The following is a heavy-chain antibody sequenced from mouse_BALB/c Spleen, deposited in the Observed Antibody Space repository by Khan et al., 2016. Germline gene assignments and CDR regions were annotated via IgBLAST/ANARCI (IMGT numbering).Heavy chain of an antibody. CDR3: ARRGRYDDFDY. V-gene: IGHV1-7*01. J-gene: IGHJ2*01. D-gene: IGHD2-14*01. Sequence: QMQLEESGAELAKPGASVKMSCKASGYTFTSYWMHWVKQRPGQGLEWIGYINPSTGYTEYNQKFKDKATLTADKSSSTAYMQLSSLTSEDSAVYYCARRGRYDDFDYWGQGTTLTVSS. CDR2: INPSTGYT. CDR1: GYTFTSYW.